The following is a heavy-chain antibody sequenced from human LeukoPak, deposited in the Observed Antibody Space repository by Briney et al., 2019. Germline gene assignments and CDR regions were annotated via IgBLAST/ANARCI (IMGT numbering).Heavy chain of an antibody. CDR2: ISGSGGST. V-gene: IGHV3-23*01. CDR3: AKATSGYSYGYNGFDY. Sequence: SGGSLRLSCAASGFTVSSNYMSWVRQAPGKGLEWVSAISGSGGSTYYADSMKGRFTISRDNSKNTLYLQMNSLRAEDTAVYYCAKATSGYSYGYNGFDYWGQGTLVTVSS. CDR1: GFTVSSNY. D-gene: IGHD5-18*01. J-gene: IGHJ4*02.